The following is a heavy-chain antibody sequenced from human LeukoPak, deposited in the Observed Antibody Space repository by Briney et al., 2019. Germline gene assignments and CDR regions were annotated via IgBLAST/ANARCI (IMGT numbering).Heavy chain of an antibody. CDR3: TRDSGGYSSLGY. J-gene: IGHJ4*02. V-gene: IGHV4-59*12. D-gene: IGHD5-18*01. CDR1: GGSISSYY. CDR2: IFDSGDT. Sequence: SETLSLTCTVSGGSISSYYWSWIRQTPGKGLEWIGNIFDSGDTNYNPSLQSRVTISVDTSKKQCSLKLRSVTAADTAVYYCTRDSGGYSSLGYWGQGTLVTVSS.